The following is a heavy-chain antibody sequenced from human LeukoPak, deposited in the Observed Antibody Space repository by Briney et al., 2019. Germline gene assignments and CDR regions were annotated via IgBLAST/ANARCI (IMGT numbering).Heavy chain of an antibody. CDR2: IRGNGLST. D-gene: IGHD4-11*01. CDR1: GFNLTYYA. CDR3: ARDESYSSDY. Sequence: PGGSLRLSCAASGFNLTYYAMTWVRQAPGMGLEWVSGIRGNGLSTYYADSVKGRFTISRDNAKNSLYLQMNRLRAEDTAVYYCARDESYSSDYWGQGTLVTVSS. J-gene: IGHJ4*02. V-gene: IGHV3-23*01.